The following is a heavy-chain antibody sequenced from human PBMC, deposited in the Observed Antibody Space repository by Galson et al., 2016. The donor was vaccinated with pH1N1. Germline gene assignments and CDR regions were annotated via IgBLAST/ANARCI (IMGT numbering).Heavy chain of an antibody. J-gene: IGHJ3*02. D-gene: IGHD4-17*01. Sequence: QSGAEVKKPGESLKISCKASGYSFTSYWIAWVRQMPGKGLEWMGIIYLGGSLIRYRPSFPGQVTISADKSINIVYLEWSSLKASDTATYYCARQNDYGDYRGDAFDIWGQGTMVTVSS. CDR1: GYSFTSYW. CDR2: IYLGGSLI. V-gene: IGHV5-51*01. CDR3: ARQNDYGDYRGDAFDI.